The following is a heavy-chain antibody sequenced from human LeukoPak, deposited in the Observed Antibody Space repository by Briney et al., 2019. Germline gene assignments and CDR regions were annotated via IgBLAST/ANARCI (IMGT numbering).Heavy chain of an antibody. CDR1: GFTFSSYW. J-gene: IGHJ4*02. CDR2: VKQDGSEK. D-gene: IGHD4-17*01. V-gene: IGHV3-7*01. CDR3: ARDDSDYGDYERFDY. Sequence: GGSLRLSCAASGFTFSSYWMSWVRQAPGKGLEWVANVKQDGSEKYYVDSVKGRFTISRDNAKNSLYLQKNSLRAEDTAVYYCARDDSDYGDYERFDYWGQGTLVNVSS.